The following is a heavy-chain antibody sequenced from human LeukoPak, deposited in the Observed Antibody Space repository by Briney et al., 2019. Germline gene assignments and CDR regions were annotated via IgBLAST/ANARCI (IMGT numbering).Heavy chain of an antibody. J-gene: IGHJ4*02. CDR2: IKQDGSEE. Sequence: QTGGSLRLSCAASGFTFSSYWMSWVRQAPGKGLEWVANIKQDGSEEYYVDSVKGRFTISRDNAKNSLYLQMNSLRAEDTAVYYCARGINYYDRLFDYWGQGTLVTVST. CDR3: ARGINYYDRLFDY. D-gene: IGHD3-22*01. V-gene: IGHV3-7*01. CDR1: GFTFSSYW.